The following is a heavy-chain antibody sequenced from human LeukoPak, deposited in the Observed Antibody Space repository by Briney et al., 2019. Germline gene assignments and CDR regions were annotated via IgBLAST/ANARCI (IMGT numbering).Heavy chain of an antibody. V-gene: IGHV4-4*07. Sequence: SETLSLTCTVSGGSISTYYWSWIRQPAGKGLEWIGRIYTSGSTNYNPSLKSRVTMSVDTSKNQFSLKLSSVTAADTAVYYCARVGGYSSSYYFDYWGQGTLVTVSS. CDR1: GGSISTYY. CDR3: ARVGGYSSSYYFDY. CDR2: IYTSGST. D-gene: IGHD6-6*01. J-gene: IGHJ4*02.